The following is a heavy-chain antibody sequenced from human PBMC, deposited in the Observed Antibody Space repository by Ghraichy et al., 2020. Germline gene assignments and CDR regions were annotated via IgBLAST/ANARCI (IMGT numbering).Heavy chain of an antibody. CDR1: GYTFTGYY. Sequence: ASVKVSCKASGYTFTGYYMHWVRQAPGQGLEWMGRINPNSGGTNYAQKFQGRVTMTRDTSISTAYMELSRLRSDDTAVYYCAREPGRRIAAAGTFDYWGQGTLVTVSS. CDR2: INPNSGGT. V-gene: IGHV1-2*06. D-gene: IGHD6-13*01. J-gene: IGHJ4*02. CDR3: AREPGRRIAAAGTFDY.